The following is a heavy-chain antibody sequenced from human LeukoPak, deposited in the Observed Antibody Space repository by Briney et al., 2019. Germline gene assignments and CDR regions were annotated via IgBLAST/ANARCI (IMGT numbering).Heavy chain of an antibody. Sequence: SETLSLTCSVSGGSISIYYWSWVRQPPGKGLEWIGYIYNSGSTNYNPSLKSRVTISVDTSKNQFSLKLTSVTAADTAVYYCVRDRELTYWGQGTLVTVSS. CDR1: GGSISIYY. CDR2: IYNSGST. J-gene: IGHJ4*02. D-gene: IGHD1-26*01. CDR3: VRDRELTY. V-gene: IGHV4-59*03.